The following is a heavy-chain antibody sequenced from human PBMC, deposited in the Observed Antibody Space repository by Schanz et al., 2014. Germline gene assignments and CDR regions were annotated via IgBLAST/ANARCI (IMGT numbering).Heavy chain of an antibody. J-gene: IGHJ6*02. CDR1: GYTFNNHG. Sequence: QVQLVQSGGEVKKPGASATVSCKASGYTFNNHGISWVRQAPGQGLEWMGWISVYHGHTNYAEKVHGRVTMTTDTSTATAYMELRSLISDDTAVYYCVRDAGWAFGDYHGIDFGGQGTPXTVSS. D-gene: IGHD3-10*01. CDR2: ISVYHGHT. CDR3: VRDAGWAFGDYHGIDF. V-gene: IGHV1-18*01.